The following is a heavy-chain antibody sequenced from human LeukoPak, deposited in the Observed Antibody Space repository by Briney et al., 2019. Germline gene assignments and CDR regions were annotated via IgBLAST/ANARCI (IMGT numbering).Heavy chain of an antibody. V-gene: IGHV4-61*02. CDR2: IYTSGST. Sequence: SETLSLTCTVSGGSISSGSYYWSWIRQPAGKGLEWIGRIYTSGSTNYNPSLKSRVTISVDTSKNQFSLKLSSVTAADTAVYYCARDREYSSSWSGSYFDYWGQGTLVTVSS. CDR3: ARDREYSSSWSGSYFDY. J-gene: IGHJ4*02. CDR1: GGSISSGSYY. D-gene: IGHD6-13*01.